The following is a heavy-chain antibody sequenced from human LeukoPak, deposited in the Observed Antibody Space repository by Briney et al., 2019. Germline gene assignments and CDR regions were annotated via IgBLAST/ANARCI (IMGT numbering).Heavy chain of an antibody. CDR3: ARDNEQWPPRGWFDP. CDR2: IYHSGST. J-gene: IGHJ5*02. CDR1: GGSISSRNW. V-gene: IGHV4-4*02. Sequence: SGTLSLTCAVSGGSISSRNWWSWVRQPPGKGLEWIGEIYHSGSTNYNPSLKSRVTISVDKSKNQFSPKLSSVTAADTAVYYCARDNEQWPPRGWFDPWGQGTLVTVSS. D-gene: IGHD6-19*01.